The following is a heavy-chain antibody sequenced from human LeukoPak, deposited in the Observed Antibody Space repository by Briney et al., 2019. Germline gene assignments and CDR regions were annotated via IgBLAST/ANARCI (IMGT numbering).Heavy chain of an antibody. Sequence: SETLSLTCTVSGGSISSHYWSWIRQPPGKGLEWIGYIYYSGSTNYNPSLKSRVTISVDTSKNQFSLKLSSVTAADTAVYYCARGRYCSGGSCYSSQAAEFDPWGQGTLVTVSS. V-gene: IGHV4-59*11. CDR2: IYYSGST. J-gene: IGHJ5*02. D-gene: IGHD2-15*01. CDR3: ARGRYCSGGSCYSSQAAEFDP. CDR1: GGSISSHY.